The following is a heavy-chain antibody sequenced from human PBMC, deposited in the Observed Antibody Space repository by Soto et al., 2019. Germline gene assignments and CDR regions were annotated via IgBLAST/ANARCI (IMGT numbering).Heavy chain of an antibody. Sequence: EVQLVESGGGLVQPGGSLRLSCAASGFTFSSYSMNWVRQAPGKGLEWVSYNSSSSSIIHYADSVKGRFTISRDNAKNSLYLQMNSLRADDTAVYYCARDREGDGYNFDYWGQGTLVTVSS. CDR3: ARDREGDGYNFDY. J-gene: IGHJ4*02. CDR1: GFTFSSYS. V-gene: IGHV3-48*01. D-gene: IGHD6-25*01. CDR2: NSSSSSII.